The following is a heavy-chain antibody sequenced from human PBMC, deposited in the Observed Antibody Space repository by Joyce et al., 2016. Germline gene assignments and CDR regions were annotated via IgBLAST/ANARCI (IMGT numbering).Heavy chain of an antibody. V-gene: IGHV1-69*01. CDR2: IIPMFGTA. CDR1: GGTLSNYA. J-gene: IGHJ6*02. CDR3: ARESREKDLLLWFGELDV. Sequence: QVQLMQSGAEVKKPGSSVKVSCKASGGTLSNYAINWVRQAPGQGLEWMGGIIPMFGTANYAQKFQGRVTITADESTSTAYMEVSSLRSEDTAVYYCARESREKDLLLWFGELDVWGQGTTVIVSS. D-gene: IGHD3-10*01.